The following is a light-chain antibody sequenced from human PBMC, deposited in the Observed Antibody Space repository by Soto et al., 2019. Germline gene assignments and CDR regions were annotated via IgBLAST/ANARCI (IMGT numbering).Light chain of an antibody. V-gene: IGKV3-20*01. CDR2: GSS. J-gene: IGKJ2*01. CDR1: QSISSSY. Sequence: IVLTQSPDTLSLSPGERATLSCRASQSISSSYLAWYQQRPGQAPRLLIYGSSSRATGIPDRFSGSVSGADFTLTISRLEPEDFAIYFCQQYNNSPFTFGQGTKLEI. CDR3: QQYNNSPFT.